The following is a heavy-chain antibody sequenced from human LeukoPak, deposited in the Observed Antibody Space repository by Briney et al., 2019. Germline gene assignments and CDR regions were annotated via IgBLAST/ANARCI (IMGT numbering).Heavy chain of an antibody. J-gene: IGHJ4*02. V-gene: IGHV3-7*04. CDR3: ARDLHPWYYLPDY. CDR2: IKEDGSET. D-gene: IGHD2/OR15-2a*01. CDR1: AFTFSSNS. Sequence: PGGSLRLSCVASAFTFSSNSMSWVRQAPGKGLEWVASIKEDGSETYYVDSVKGRFTISRDNAKNSLYLQMNSLRAEDTAVYYCARDLHPWYYLPDYWGQGTLVTVSS.